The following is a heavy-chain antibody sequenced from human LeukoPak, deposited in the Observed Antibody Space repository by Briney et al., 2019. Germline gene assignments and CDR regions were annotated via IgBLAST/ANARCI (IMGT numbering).Heavy chain of an antibody. CDR2: TRNKANSYTT. J-gene: IGHJ5*02. V-gene: IGHV3-72*01. CDR3: AREDYIYGSGSYYRDYWFDP. Sequence: GGSLRLSCAASGFTFSDHYMDWVRQAPGKGLEWVGRTRNKANSYTTEYAASVKGRFTISRDDSKNSLYLQMSSLKTEDTAVYYCAREDYIYGSGSYYRDYWFDPWGQGTLVTVSS. D-gene: IGHD3-10*01. CDR1: GFTFSDHY.